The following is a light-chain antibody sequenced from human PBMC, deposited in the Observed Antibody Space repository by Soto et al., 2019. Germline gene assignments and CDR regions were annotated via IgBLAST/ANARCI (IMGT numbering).Light chain of an antibody. CDR1: SSDVGGYNY. V-gene: IGLV2-14*01. J-gene: IGLJ1*01. CDR3: SSYTSSSSYV. CDR2: DVS. Sequence: SVLTQPASVSGSPGQPITISCTGTSSDVGGYNYVSWYQQHPGKAPKLMIYDVSNRPSGVSNRFSGSKSGNTASLTISGLQAEDEADYYCSSYTSSSSYVFGTGTKVTVL.